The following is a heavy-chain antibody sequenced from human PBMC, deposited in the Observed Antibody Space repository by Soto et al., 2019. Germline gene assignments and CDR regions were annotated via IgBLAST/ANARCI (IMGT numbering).Heavy chain of an antibody. CDR1: GYSFTSYW. D-gene: IGHD5-12*01. V-gene: IGHV5-51*01. CDR2: IYPGDSDT. CDR3: ATSLVDIVATTAGAFDY. J-gene: IGHJ4*02. Sequence: GESLKISCKGSGYSFTSYWIGWVRPMPGKGLEWMGIIYPGDSDTRYSPSFQGQVTISADKSISTAYLQWSSLKASDTAMYYCATSLVDIVATTAGAFDYWGQGTLVTVSS.